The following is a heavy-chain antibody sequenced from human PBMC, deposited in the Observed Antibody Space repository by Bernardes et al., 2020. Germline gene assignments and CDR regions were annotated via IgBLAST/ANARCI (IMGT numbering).Heavy chain of an antibody. J-gene: IGHJ6*03. CDR2: INHSGST. CDR3: ARVSVVPAAIGFYYYYYMDV. V-gene: IGHV4-34*01. Sequence: ETLSLTCAVYGGSFSGYYWSWIRQPPGKGLEWIGEINHSGSTNYNPSLKSRVTISVDTSKNQFSLKLSSVTAADTAVYYCARVSVVPAAIGFYYYYYMDVWGKGTTVTVSS. D-gene: IGHD2-2*02. CDR1: GGSFSGYY.